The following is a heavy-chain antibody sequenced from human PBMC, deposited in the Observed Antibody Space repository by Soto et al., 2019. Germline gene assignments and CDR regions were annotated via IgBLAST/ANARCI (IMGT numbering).Heavy chain of an antibody. CDR2: INHSGST. V-gene: IGHV4-34*01. CDR3: ACAYGSGSYRWFDP. CDR1: GGSFSGYY. Sequence: SETLSLTCAVYGGSFSGYYWSWIRQPPGKGLEWIGEINHSGSTNYNPSLKSRVTISVDTSKNQFSLKLSSVTAADTAVYYCACAYGSGSYRWFDPWGQGTLVTVSS. D-gene: IGHD3-10*01. J-gene: IGHJ5*02.